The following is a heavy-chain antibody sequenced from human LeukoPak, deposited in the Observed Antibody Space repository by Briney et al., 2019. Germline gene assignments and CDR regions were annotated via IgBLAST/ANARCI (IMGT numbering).Heavy chain of an antibody. J-gene: IGHJ5*02. D-gene: IGHD3-16*01. Sequence: SETLSLTCTVSGASISSSSYYWGWIRQPPGKGLEWIGSIYYSGSTYYNPSLKSRVTISVDTSKNQFSLKLSSVTAADTAVYYCASGRVLRWFDPWGQGTLVTVSS. V-gene: IGHV4-39*01. CDR2: IYYSGST. CDR3: ASGRVLRWFDP. CDR1: GASISSSSYY.